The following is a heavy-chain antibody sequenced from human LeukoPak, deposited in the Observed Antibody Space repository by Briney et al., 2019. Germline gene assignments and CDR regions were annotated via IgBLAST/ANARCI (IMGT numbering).Heavy chain of an antibody. J-gene: IGHJ4*02. CDR3: AYYGSGSYYLSYFDY. CDR2: ISSSSSYI. V-gene: IGHV3-21*01. Sequence: GGSLRLSCAASGFTFSSYSMNWVRQAPGKGLEWVSSISSSSSYIYYADSVKGRFTISRDNAKNSLYLQMNSLRAEDTAVYYCAYYGSGSYYLSYFDYWGQGTLVTVSS. D-gene: IGHD3-10*01. CDR1: GFTFSSYS.